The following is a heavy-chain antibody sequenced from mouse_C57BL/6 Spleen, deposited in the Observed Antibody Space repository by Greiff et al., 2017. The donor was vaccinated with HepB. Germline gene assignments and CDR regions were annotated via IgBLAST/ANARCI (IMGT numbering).Heavy chain of an antibody. Sequence: QVQLQQPGAELVKPGASVKLSCKASGYTFTSYWMHWVKQRPGQGLEWIGMIHPNSGSTNYNEKFKSKATLTVDKSSSTAYMQLSSLTSEDAAVYCGASRSTTVVADFDYWGQGTTLTVSS. V-gene: IGHV1-64*01. CDR1: GYTFTSYW. D-gene: IGHD1-1*01. J-gene: IGHJ2*01. CDR2: IHPNSGST. CDR3: ASRSTTVVADFDY.